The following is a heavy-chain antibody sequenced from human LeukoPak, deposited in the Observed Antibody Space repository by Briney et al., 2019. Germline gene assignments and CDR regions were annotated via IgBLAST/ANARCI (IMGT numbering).Heavy chain of an antibody. Sequence: PSETLSLTCAVYGGSFSGYYWSWIRQPPGKGLEWIGEINHSGSTNYNPSLKSRVTISVDTSKNQFSLKLSSVTAADTAVYYCATHLRGSSDLYSGRPYYFDYWGQGTLVTVSS. D-gene: IGHD5-12*01. J-gene: IGHJ4*02. V-gene: IGHV4-34*01. CDR1: GGSFSGYY. CDR2: INHSGST. CDR3: ATHLRGSSDLYSGRPYYFDY.